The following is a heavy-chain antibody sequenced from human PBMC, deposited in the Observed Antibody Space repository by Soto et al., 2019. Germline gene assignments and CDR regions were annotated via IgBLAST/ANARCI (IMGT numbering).Heavy chain of an antibody. J-gene: IGHJ6*02. CDR2: IYWDGDE. D-gene: IGHD2-15*01. Sequence: QITLKESGPTLVKPTQTLTLTCTFSGFSVSTSGVGVAWIRQPPGKALEWLALIYWDGDERYSPFLQSRVTITKDTSNNQVVLTMTNMDPGDTATYYCAHKGGRGAAMDVWGQGTTVTVSS. CDR1: GFSVSTSGVG. V-gene: IGHV2-5*02. CDR3: AHKGGRGAAMDV.